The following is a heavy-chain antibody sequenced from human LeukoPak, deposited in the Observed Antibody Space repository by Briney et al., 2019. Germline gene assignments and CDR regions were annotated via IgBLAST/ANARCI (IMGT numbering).Heavy chain of an antibody. CDR2: IYTSGST. D-gene: IGHD5-12*01. CDR1: GGSISSYY. Sequence: SETLSLTCTLSGGSISSYYWSWIRQPAGKGLEWIGRIYTSGSTNYNPSLKSRVTMSVDTSKNQFSLKLSSVTAADTAVYYCARDGYSGYDWPQYFDYWGQGTLVTVAS. CDR3: ARDGYSGYDWPQYFDY. J-gene: IGHJ4*02. V-gene: IGHV4-4*07.